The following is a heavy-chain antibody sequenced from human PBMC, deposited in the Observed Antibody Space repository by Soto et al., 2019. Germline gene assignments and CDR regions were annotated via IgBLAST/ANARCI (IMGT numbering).Heavy chain of an antibody. V-gene: IGHV1-69*13. CDR3: ARVGGRFLEWLTNKHYYYYGMDV. J-gene: IGHJ6*02. Sequence: SVKVSCKASGGTFSSYTISWVRQAPGQGLEWMGGIIPIFGTANYAQKFQGRVTITADESTSTAYMELSSLRSEDTAVYYCARVGGRFLEWLTNKHYYYYGMDVWGQGTTVTVSS. CDR1: GGTFSSYT. CDR2: IIPIFGTA. D-gene: IGHD3-3*01.